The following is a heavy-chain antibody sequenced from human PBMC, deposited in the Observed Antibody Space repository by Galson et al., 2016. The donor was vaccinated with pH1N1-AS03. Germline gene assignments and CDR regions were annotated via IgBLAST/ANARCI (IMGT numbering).Heavy chain of an antibody. J-gene: IGHJ4*02. D-gene: IGHD3-10*01. CDR1: GGSISGNF. CDR3: ARESSGLGRGLDY. Sequence: LSLTCSVSGGSISGNFWTWIRQPAGEGLEWIGRMDSSGRKNYDSSLESRVTLSVDTSKNQFSLRLTSVTAADTAVYYCARESSGLGRGLDYWGQGTLVTVSS. V-gene: IGHV4-4*07. CDR2: MDSSGRK.